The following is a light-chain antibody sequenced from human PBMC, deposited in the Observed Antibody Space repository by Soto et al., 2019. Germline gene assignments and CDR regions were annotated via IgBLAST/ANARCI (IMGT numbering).Light chain of an antibody. V-gene: IGKV1-33*01. CDR3: QQYYESPYT. CDR1: RDSKKY. J-gene: IGKJ2*01. Sequence: DIQMTQSPCSLAASVGDRVTITCQASRDSKKYLNWYQQKPGQAPKLLIYDASRLETGVPSRFSGSGSGTDFTLTIRSLQPEDIGTYFCQQYYESPYTFVQGTELEI. CDR2: DAS.